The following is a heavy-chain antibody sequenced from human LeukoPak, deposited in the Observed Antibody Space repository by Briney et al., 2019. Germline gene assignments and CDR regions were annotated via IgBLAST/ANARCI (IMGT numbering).Heavy chain of an antibody. V-gene: IGHV4-39*01. CDR3: ATPYSGGYHGLDI. J-gene: IGHJ3*02. D-gene: IGHD1-26*01. CDR2: IYYSGST. Sequence: SETLSLTCTVSGGSISSNKYYWGWVRQPPGKGLEWIGSIYYSGSTYYNPSLKSRVTISVDTSKNQFSLKLSSVTAADTAVYYCATPYSGGYHGLDIWGQGTMVTVSS. CDR1: GGSISSNKYY.